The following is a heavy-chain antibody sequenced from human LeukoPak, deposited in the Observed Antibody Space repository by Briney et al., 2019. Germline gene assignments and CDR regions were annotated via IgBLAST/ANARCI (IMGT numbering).Heavy chain of an antibody. CDR2: IHHSGST. CDR3: VRDRGYNYGDLDF. Sequence: PSETLSLTCAVSGYSISSGYYWGWIRQPPGKGLEWIATIHHSGSTYYNSSLKGRVTISVDTSKDQFSLRLSSVTAADTAVYYCVRDRGYNYGDLDFWGQGTLVTVSS. D-gene: IGHD5-18*01. CDR1: GYSISSGYY. V-gene: IGHV4-38-2*02. J-gene: IGHJ4*02.